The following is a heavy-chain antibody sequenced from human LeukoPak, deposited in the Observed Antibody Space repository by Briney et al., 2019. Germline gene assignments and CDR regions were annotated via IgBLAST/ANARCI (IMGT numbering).Heavy chain of an antibody. Sequence: ASVKVSCKSSDYTFTSYGISWVRQAPGQGLEWMGWINTYNGNTNYAQKFRGRVTMTTETSTSTAYMELRSLRSDDTAVYYCARGMHDILTAYYNDFDYWGQGTLVTVSS. CDR3: ARGMHDILTAYYNDFDY. CDR2: INTYNGNT. D-gene: IGHD3-9*01. V-gene: IGHV1-18*01. CDR1: DYTFTSYG. J-gene: IGHJ4*02.